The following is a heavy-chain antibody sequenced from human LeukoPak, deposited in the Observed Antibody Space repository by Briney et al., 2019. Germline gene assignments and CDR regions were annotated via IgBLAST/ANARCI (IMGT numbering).Heavy chain of an antibody. CDR3: AKSFGYSRSWFDY. Sequence: GGSLRLSCAASGFTFSSYAMSWVRRAPGKGLEWVSAISGSGGSTYYADSVKGRFTISRDNSKNTLYLQMNSLRAEDTAVYYCAKSFGYSRSWFDYWGQGTLVTVSS. CDR2: ISGSGGST. CDR1: GFTFSSYA. J-gene: IGHJ4*02. D-gene: IGHD6-13*01. V-gene: IGHV3-23*01.